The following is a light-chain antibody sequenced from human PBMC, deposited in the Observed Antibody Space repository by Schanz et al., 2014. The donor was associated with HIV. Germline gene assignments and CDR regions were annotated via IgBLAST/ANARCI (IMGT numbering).Light chain of an antibody. CDR2: QAS. J-gene: IGKJ4*01. V-gene: IGKV1-12*01. CDR1: QTIGRL. CDR3: QQATSFPLT. Sequence: IQMTQSPSTVSASVGDRVTLTCRASQTIGRLLAWYQQRPGRAPNLLIYQASALETGVPSTFRGSGSGTDFTLTISSLQPDDFATYYCQQATSFPLTFGGGTKVEIK.